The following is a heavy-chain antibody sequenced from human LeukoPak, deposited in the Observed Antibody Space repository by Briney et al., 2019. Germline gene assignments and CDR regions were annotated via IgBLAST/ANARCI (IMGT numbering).Heavy chain of an antibody. Sequence: SETLSLTCAVYGGSFSGYYWSWIRQPPGKGLEWIGEINHSGSTNYNPSLKSRVTISVDTSKNQFSLKLSPVTAADTAVYYCAGGGGADWGQGTLVTVSS. CDR3: AGGGGAD. J-gene: IGHJ4*02. D-gene: IGHD3-16*01. CDR1: GGSFSGYY. V-gene: IGHV4-34*01. CDR2: INHSGST.